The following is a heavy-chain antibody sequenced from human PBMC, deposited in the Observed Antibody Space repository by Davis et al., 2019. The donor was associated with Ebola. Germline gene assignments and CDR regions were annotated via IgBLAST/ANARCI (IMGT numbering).Heavy chain of an antibody. CDR2: INPNNGDT. Sequence: ASVKVSCKASGYTFSSYVITWVRQAPGQGLEWMGWINPNNGDTKLAQSFQGRVTMTRDTSIGTAYMELSRLRSDDTAVFLCARASPPEYNVWSRNPHYHYFTMDVWGQGTTVTVSS. J-gene: IGHJ6*02. D-gene: IGHD2-8*01. CDR3: ARASPPEYNVWSRNPHYHYFTMDV. V-gene: IGHV1-2*02. CDR1: GYTFSSYV.